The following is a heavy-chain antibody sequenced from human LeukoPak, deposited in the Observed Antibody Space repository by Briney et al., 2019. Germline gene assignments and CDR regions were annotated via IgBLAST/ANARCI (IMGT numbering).Heavy chain of an antibody. D-gene: IGHD2-8*01. J-gene: IGHJ4*02. CDR1: GFTFNQHC. Sequence: PGGSLRLSCAASGFTFNQHCMSWIRQAPGKGLEWLSYISRNGGAFPCAASVEGRFTISRNNAKNSLSLQMNGLRTDDTAVYFCASASSLIGGFVSWGRGTPVTVSS. CDR3: ASASSLIGGFVS. V-gene: IGHV3-11*01. CDR2: ISRNGGAF.